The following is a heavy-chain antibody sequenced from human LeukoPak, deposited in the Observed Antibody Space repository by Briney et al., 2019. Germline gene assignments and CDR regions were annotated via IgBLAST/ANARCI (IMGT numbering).Heavy chain of an antibody. D-gene: IGHD1-26*01. CDR2: IYYSGST. V-gene: IGHV4-59*06. J-gene: IGHJ4*02. Sequence: PSETLSLTCTVSGGSISSYYWSWIRQHPGKGLEWIGYIYYSGSTYYNPSLKSRVTISVDTSKNQFSLKLSSVTAADTAVYYCAGSYTEYYFDYWGQGTLVTVSS. CDR1: GGSISSYY. CDR3: AGSYTEYYFDY.